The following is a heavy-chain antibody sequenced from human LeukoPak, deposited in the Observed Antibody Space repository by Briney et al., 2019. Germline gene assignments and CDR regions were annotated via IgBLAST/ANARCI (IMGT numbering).Heavy chain of an antibody. CDR2: IESNGLT. CDR1: GFTFSSYW. V-gene: IGHV3-74*01. CDR3: ARAVTYFYGSVTYDWFES. Sequence: GSLRLSCAASGFTFSSYWMHWVRQTPGKGLMWVSRIESNGLTLYADSVRDRFTISRDNAKNTVYLQMNSLRADDTAMYYCARAVTYFYGSVTYDWFESWGQGTLVTVSS. J-gene: IGHJ5*01. D-gene: IGHD3-10*01.